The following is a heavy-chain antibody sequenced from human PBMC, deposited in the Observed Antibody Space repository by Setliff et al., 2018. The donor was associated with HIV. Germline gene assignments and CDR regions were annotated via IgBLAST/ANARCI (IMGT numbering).Heavy chain of an antibody. Sequence: ASETLSLTCTVSDYSISSGIYYWSWIRQSAGKRLEWIGRIYSTGSTNYNPSLSNRVTISADTSRNQFSLNLSSMTAADTAVYYCARGREQQMVRRGEFYFDSWGQGTLVTVSS. J-gene: IGHJ4*02. CDR1: DYSISSGIYY. V-gene: IGHV4-61*02. CDR3: ARGREQQMVRRGEFYFDS. D-gene: IGHD2-8*01. CDR2: IYSTGST.